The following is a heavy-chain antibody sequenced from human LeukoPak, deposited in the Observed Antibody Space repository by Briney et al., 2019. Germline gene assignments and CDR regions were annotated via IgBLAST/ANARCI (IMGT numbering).Heavy chain of an antibody. CDR2: IYYSGST. J-gene: IGHJ5*02. CDR3: ARAYSHDYGPGIVWFDP. D-gene: IGHD4-17*01. Sequence: SETLSLTCTVSGDSISSSSYYWGWIRQPPGKGLEWIGTIYYSGSTYYNPSLKSRVTISVDTSKNQFSLKLSSVTAADTAVYYCARAYSHDYGPGIVWFDPWGQGTLVTVSS. CDR1: GDSISSSSYY. V-gene: IGHV4-39*07.